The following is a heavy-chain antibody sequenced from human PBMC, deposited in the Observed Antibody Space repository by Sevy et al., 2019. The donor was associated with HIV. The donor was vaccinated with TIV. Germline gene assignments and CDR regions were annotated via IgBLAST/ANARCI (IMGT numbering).Heavy chain of an antibody. V-gene: IGHV4-31*03. CDR3: ARTTVTTLSSARNNWFDP. CDR1: GDSINNGYYY. CDR2: IYYTGTT. J-gene: IGHJ5*02. Sequence: SETLSLTCTVSGDSINNGYYYWSWIRQHPGKGLEWIGKIYYTGTTYYNPSLKSRLRISVERSENTLSLSLRSVTAADTAVYYCARTTVTTLSSARNNWFDPWGQGTLVTVSS. D-gene: IGHD4-4*01.